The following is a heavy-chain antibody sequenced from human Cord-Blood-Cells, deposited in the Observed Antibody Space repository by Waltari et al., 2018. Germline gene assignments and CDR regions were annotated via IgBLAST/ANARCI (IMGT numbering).Heavy chain of an antibody. CDR3: ATAGDYGGNSVFAFDI. Sequence: QVQLVQSGAEVKKPGASVKVSCKVSGYTLTELSMHWVRQAPGKGLEWVGGFDPEEGETIYGPKFQGRVTMTEDTSTDTAYMELSSLRSEDTAVYYCATAGDYGGNSVFAFDIWGQGTMVTVSS. CDR1: GYTLTELS. J-gene: IGHJ3*02. D-gene: IGHD4-17*01. CDR2: FDPEEGET. V-gene: IGHV1-24*01.